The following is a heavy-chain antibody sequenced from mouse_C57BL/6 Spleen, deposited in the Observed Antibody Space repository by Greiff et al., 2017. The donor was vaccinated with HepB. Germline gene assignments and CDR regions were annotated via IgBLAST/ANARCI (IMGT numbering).Heavy chain of an antibody. Sequence: VQLQQSGAELVRPGASVKLSCKASGYTFTDYYINWVKQRPGQGLEWIARIYPGSGNTYYNEKFKGKATLTAEKSSSTAYMQLSSLTSEDSAVYFCARWDGSDDYWGQGTTLTVSS. V-gene: IGHV1-76*01. CDR2: IYPGSGNT. J-gene: IGHJ2*01. CDR1: GYTFTDYY. CDR3: ARWDGSDDY. D-gene: IGHD1-1*01.